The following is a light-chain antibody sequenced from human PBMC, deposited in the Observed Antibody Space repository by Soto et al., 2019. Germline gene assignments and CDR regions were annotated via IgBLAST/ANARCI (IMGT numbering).Light chain of an antibody. V-gene: IGLV2-14*01. Sequence: QSALAQPASVSGSPGQSITISCTGTSSDVGGYDYLSWYQQHPGKAPKLMIYEVSNRPSGVSDRFSGSKSGNTASLTISGLQDEDEADYYCSSYTTSSTLVFGTGTKVTVL. J-gene: IGLJ1*01. CDR2: EVS. CDR1: SSDVGGYDY. CDR3: SSYTTSSTLV.